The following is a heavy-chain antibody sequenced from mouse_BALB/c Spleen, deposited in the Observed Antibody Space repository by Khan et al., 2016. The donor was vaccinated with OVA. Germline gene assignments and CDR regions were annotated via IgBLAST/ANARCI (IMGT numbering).Heavy chain of an antibody. CDR1: GFSLTNYG. CDR2: IWTGGRT. Sequence: QVQLKESGPGLVAPSLSLSITCTASGFSLTNYGVHWIRQPPGKGLEWLAVIWTGGRTNYNSALMSRLSISKDNSKSQVFLKMNSLQIDDTAIYYCARSYDYDVGGFTYWGQGTLVTVSA. CDR3: ARSYDYDVGGFTY. D-gene: IGHD2-4*01. J-gene: IGHJ3*01. V-gene: IGHV2-9*02.